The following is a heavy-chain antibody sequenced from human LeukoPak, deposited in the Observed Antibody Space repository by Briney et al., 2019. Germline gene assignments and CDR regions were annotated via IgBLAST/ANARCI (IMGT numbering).Heavy chain of an antibody. CDR3: ARRALRYCSSTSCPAQYYGVDV. CDR1: GFIFSSYC. J-gene: IGHJ6*04. V-gene: IGHV3-7*03. D-gene: IGHD2-2*01. Sequence: GGYLSLYCAASGFIFSSYCMSWVRQAPGKGLEWVANIKEDGSKNYYVDSVKGRFTISRDNAKNSLYLQTNSQRAEDTAVYYCARRALRYCSSTSCPAQYYGVDVWGKGTAVTVSS. CDR2: IKEDGSKN.